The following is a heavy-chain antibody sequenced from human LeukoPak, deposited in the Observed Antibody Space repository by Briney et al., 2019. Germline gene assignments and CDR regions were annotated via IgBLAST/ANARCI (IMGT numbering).Heavy chain of an antibody. CDR2: IYFSGGT. Sequence: SETLSLTCTVSGDSISSSNCYWGWIRQPPGKGLEWIGSIYFSGGTYYNASLKSRVTISVDTPKNQFSLILTSVTAADTAVYFCARASFGFDIYYYLIDVWANGTTVTVAS. D-gene: IGHD3-10*01. J-gene: IGHJ6*03. CDR3: ARASFGFDIYYYLIDV. CDR1: GDSISSSNCY. V-gene: IGHV4-39*01.